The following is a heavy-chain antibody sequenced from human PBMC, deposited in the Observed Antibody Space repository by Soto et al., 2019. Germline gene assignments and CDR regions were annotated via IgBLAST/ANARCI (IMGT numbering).Heavy chain of an antibody. V-gene: IGHV3-23*01. D-gene: IGHD4-17*01. CDR1: GFTFSSYA. J-gene: IGHJ5*02. CDR2: ISRAGTYT. CDR3: VKYTVTEDLGTS. Sequence: EVQLLESGGGLVRPGGSLRLSCAASGFTFSSYAMGWVRQAPGKGLDWVSGISRAGTYTFYADSVRGRFTISSDNSWGILYLQMNALRAEETAVYFWVKYTVTEDLGTSWGQGALVTVTS.